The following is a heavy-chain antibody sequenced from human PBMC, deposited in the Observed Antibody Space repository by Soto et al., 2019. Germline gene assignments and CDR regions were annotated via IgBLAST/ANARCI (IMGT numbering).Heavy chain of an antibody. CDR1: GGSISSGDYY. J-gene: IGHJ4*02. CDR2: IYYSGST. D-gene: IGHD5-12*01. Sequence: SETLSLTCTVSGGSISSGDYYWSWIRQPPGKGLEWIGYIYYSGSTYYNPSLKSRVTISVDTSKNQFSLKLSSVTAADTAVYYCARDGTGDGYNYVFDYWGQGTLVTVSS. CDR3: ARDGTGDGYNYVFDY. V-gene: IGHV4-30-4*01.